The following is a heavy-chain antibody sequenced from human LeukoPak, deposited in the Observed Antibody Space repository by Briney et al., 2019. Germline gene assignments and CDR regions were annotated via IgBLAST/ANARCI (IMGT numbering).Heavy chain of an antibody. V-gene: IGHV3-72*01. CDR2: TRNKANSYTT. J-gene: IGHJ3*02. CDR3: ASLVRGEAFDI. Sequence: GGSLRLSCAASGFTFSDHYMDWVRQAPGKGLEWVGRTRNKANSYTTEYAASVKGRFTISGDDSKNSLYLQMNSLKTEDTAVYYCASLVRGEAFDIWGQGTMVTVSS. CDR1: GFTFSDHY. D-gene: IGHD3-10*01.